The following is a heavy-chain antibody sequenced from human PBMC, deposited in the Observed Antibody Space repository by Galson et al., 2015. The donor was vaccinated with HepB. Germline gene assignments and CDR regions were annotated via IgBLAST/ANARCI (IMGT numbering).Heavy chain of an antibody. CDR2: INPNSGGT. D-gene: IGHD6-13*01. CDR3: ARVGRQQLVRGWFDP. CDR1: GYTFTGYY. V-gene: IGHV1-2*04. Sequence: SVKVSCKASGYTFTGYYMHWVRQAPGQGLEWMGWINPNSGGTNYAQKFQGWVTMTRDTSISTAYMELSRLRSDDTAVYYCARVGRQQLVRGWFDPWGQGTLVTVSS. J-gene: IGHJ5*02.